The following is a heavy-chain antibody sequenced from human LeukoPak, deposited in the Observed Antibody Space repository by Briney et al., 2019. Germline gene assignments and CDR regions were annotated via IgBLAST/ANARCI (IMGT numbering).Heavy chain of an antibody. CDR1: GGSFSGYY. CDR2: INHSGST. Sequence: PSETLSLTCAVYGGSFSGYYWTWTRQPPGKGLEWIGEINHSGSTNYNPPLKSRVTISVDTSKNQFSLNLSSVTAADTAVYYCARVRSSGWYPFDYWGQGTLVTVSS. V-gene: IGHV4-34*01. J-gene: IGHJ4*02. CDR3: ARVRSSGWYPFDY. D-gene: IGHD6-19*01.